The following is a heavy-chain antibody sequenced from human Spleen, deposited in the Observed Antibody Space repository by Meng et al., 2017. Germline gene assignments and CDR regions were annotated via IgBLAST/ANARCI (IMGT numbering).Heavy chain of an antibody. J-gene: IGHJ4*01. V-gene: IGHV3-15*01. CDR2: MKSNVDGGTV. CDR1: GFTFSNAW. Sequence: ELQVGDSRGGFVKPGGAFRPSCAASGFTFSNAWMTWVRQAPGKGLEWIGRMKSNVDGGTVDYAAAVKGRFFISRDDSENTFYLQMNSLKTEDTAVYYCSGHVDYWGHGTLVTVSS. CDR3: SGHVDY.